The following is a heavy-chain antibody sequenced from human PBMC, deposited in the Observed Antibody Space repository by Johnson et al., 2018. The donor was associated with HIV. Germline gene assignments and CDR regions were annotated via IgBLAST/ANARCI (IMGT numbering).Heavy chain of an antibody. CDR2: IYSGGTT. CDR1: GFTFSSYG. D-gene: IGHD1-1*01. CDR3: ATSTASDALDI. Sequence: VQLVESGGGLIQPGGSLRLSCAASGFTFSSYGMSWVRQAPGKGLEWVSVIYSGGTTYYADSVKGRCTISRDNSKNTLYLQMNSLRAEDTAVYYCATSTASDALDIWGQGTMVTVSS. J-gene: IGHJ3*02. V-gene: IGHV3-66*01.